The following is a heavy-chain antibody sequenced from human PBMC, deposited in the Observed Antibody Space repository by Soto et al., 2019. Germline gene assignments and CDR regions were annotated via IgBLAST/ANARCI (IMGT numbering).Heavy chain of an antibody. CDR1: GYTFTGYY. Sequence: GASVEVSCKASGYTFTGYYIHWVRQAPGQGLEWMGWINPNNGGTNCAQNFQGWVTMTRDTSISTAYMEVTRLKSDDTAVYYCAREHYGSGKVFDYWGPGTLVTVSS. CDR3: AREHYGSGKVFDY. CDR2: INPNNGGT. J-gene: IGHJ4*02. V-gene: IGHV1-2*04. D-gene: IGHD3-10*01.